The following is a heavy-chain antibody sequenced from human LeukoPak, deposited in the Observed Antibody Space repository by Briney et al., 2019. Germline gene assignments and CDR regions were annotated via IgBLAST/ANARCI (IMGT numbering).Heavy chain of an antibody. Sequence: PGGSLRLSCAASGFTFSSYAMSWVRQAPGKGLEWVSAISGSGGSTYYADSVKGRFTVSRDNSKNTLYLQMNSLRAEDTAVYYCAKYSSGWYVQYYFDYWGQGTPVTVSS. CDR3: AKYSSGWYVQYYFDY. CDR2: ISGSGGST. V-gene: IGHV3-23*01. J-gene: IGHJ4*02. CDR1: GFTFSSYA. D-gene: IGHD6-19*01.